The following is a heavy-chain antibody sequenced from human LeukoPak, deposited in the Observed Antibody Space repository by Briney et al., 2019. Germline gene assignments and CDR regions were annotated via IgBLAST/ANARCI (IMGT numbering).Heavy chain of an antibody. D-gene: IGHD3-22*01. V-gene: IGHV4-39*01. CDR2: IYYSGST. CDR3: ARHSSGYYPGAFDI. CDR1: GGSISSSSYY. Sequence: SETLSLTCAVSGGSISSSSYYWAWIRQPPGKGLEWIGSIYYSGSTYYNPSLKSRVTISVDTSKNQFSLKLSSVTAADTAVYYCARHSSGYYPGAFDIWGQGTMVTVSS. J-gene: IGHJ3*02.